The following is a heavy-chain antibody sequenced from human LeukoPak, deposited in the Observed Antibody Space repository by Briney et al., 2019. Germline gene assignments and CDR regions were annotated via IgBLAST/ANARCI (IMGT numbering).Heavy chain of an antibody. D-gene: IGHD1-26*01. Sequence: PGGSLRLSCAASGFTVSSNYMSWVRQAPGKGLEWVSVIYSGGSTYYADSVKGRFTISRDNSKNTLYLQMNSLRAEDTAVYYCAKAAYSGSYLAWYYFDYWGQGTLVTVSS. CDR2: IYSGGST. CDR1: GFTVSSNY. J-gene: IGHJ4*02. CDR3: AKAAYSGSYLAWYYFDY. V-gene: IGHV3-66*01.